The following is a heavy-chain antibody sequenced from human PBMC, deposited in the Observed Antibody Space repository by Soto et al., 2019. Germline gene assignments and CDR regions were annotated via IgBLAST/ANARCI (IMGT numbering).Heavy chain of an antibody. CDR2: ISSSSSYI. J-gene: IGHJ4*02. D-gene: IGHD5-18*01. CDR3: ARSLLQLWFRPFDY. V-gene: IGHV3-21*01. CDR1: GFTFSSYS. Sequence: LRLSCAASGFTFSSYSMNWVRQAPGKGLEWVSSISSSSSYIYYADSVKGRFTISRDNAKNSLYLQMNSLRAEDTAVYYCARSLLQLWFRPFDYWGQGTLVTVSS.